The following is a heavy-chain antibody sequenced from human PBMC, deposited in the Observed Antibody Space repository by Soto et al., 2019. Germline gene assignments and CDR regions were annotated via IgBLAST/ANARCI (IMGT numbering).Heavy chain of an antibody. D-gene: IGHD4-17*01. CDR3: ARSTNDYGDRH. CDR2: MNPDNGNT. J-gene: IGHJ4*02. CDR1: GYTFTSYD. V-gene: IGHV1-8*01. Sequence: QVQLVQSGAEVKKPGASVKVSCKASGYTFTSYDINWVRQATGQGLEWMGWMNPDNGNTGYAQKCQGRVPMTRNTSMSTAYMELSSLRSEDTAVYYCARSTNDYGDRHWGQGTLVTVSS.